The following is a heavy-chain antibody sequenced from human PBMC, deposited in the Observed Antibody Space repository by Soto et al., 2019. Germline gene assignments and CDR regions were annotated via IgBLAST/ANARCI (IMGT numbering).Heavy chain of an antibody. CDR1: GFTFSTYW. CDR2: IKTDGTYA. J-gene: IGHJ4*02. Sequence: EVQLVESGGDLVQPGGSLRLSCAASGFTFSTYWMHWVRQAPGKGLLWVSRIKTDGTYATYADSVKGRFTISRDNAKNTLYLQMNSLRVEDAAVDYGAACGSGYYSNWGQGTMVTVSS. CDR3: AACGSGYYSN. V-gene: IGHV3-74*01. D-gene: IGHD3-22*01.